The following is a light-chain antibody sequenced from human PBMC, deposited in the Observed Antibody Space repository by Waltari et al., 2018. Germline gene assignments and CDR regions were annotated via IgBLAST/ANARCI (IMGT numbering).Light chain of an antibody. J-gene: IGLJ1*01. Sequence: QSVLTQPPSASGTPGQKVTISCSGGSSNIGGNYVYWYQQLPGTAPKLLTYMSNQRPSGVPDRFSGSKSGTSASLAISGLRSEDEGHYYCAAWDDSLSNFVFGTGTKVTVL. CDR1: SSNIGGNY. CDR3: AAWDDSLSNFV. V-gene: IGLV1-47*01. CDR2: MSN.